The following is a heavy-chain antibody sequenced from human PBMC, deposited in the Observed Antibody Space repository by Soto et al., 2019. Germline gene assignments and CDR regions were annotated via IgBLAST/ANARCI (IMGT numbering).Heavy chain of an antibody. CDR1: GGNFSSYG. CDR3: ARDGADYDILTGYYDYYYHGMDV. CDR2: IVPLFGTT. J-gene: IGHJ6*02. Sequence: SVKVSCKASGGNFSSYGISWVRQAPGQGLEWMGGIVPLFGTTNYAHKFRGRVTITADESTSTAYMEVSSLRAEDTAVYFCARDGADYDILTGYYDYYYHGMDVWGQGTTVTVSS. V-gene: IGHV1-69*13. D-gene: IGHD3-9*01.